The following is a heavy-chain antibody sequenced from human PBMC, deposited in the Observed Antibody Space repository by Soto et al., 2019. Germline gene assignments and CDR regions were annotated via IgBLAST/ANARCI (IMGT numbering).Heavy chain of an antibody. D-gene: IGHD1-26*01. Sequence: RLSCAASGFTFSSYAMSWVRQAPGKGLEWVSGISGSGTTTYYADSVKGRFTISRDNSKNTMYLQMNSLRAEDTAVYYCAKDLAGATRGRFDYWGQGTLVTVSS. CDR1: GFTFSSYA. CDR2: ISGSGTTT. CDR3: AKDLAGATRGRFDY. V-gene: IGHV3-23*01. J-gene: IGHJ4*02.